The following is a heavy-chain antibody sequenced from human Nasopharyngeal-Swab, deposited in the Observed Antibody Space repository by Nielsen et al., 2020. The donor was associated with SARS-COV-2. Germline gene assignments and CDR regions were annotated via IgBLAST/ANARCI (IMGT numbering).Heavy chain of an antibody. CDR2: IYSGGSST. J-gene: IGHJ4*02. V-gene: IGHV3-23*03. CDR1: GFTFSSYA. D-gene: IGHD1-26*01. Sequence: GGSLRLSSAASGFTFSSYAMSWVRQAPGKGLEWVSVIYSGGSSTYYADSVKGRFTISRDNSKNTLYLQMNSLRAEDTAVYYCAKDQGSYYDYWGQGTLVTVSS. CDR3: AKDQGSYYDY.